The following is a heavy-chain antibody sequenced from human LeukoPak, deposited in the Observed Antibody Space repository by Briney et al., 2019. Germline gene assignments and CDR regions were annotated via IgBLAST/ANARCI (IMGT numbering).Heavy chain of an antibody. CDR2: MNPNRRNT. CDR3: ARGKAYDIHDH. D-gene: IGHD3-9*01. J-gene: IGHJ4*02. V-gene: IGHV1-8*01. CDR1: VYTFTGYD. Sequence: ASEKVSCKSSVYTFTGYDINWVRQATGQGLAGMGWMNPNRRNTGYAQKFQGRVTMTRNASISTAYMELSSLRSEDTAVYYCARGKAYDIHDHWGQGTLVTVSS.